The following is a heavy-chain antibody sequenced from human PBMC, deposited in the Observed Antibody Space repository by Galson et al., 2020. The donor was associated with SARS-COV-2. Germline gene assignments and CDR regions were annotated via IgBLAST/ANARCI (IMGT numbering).Heavy chain of an antibody. CDR2: FHYDGST. CDR3: ARYTTSSVAFDY. D-gene: IGHD6-6*01. CDR1: GGSISSDY. V-gene: IGHV4-59*08. J-gene: IGHJ4*02. Sequence: SETLSLTCNVSGGSISSDYWSWIRQSPAKGLEWIGFFHYDGSTNYNPSLKSRVTISVDTSKNQFSLKLTSVTAADTAVYYCARYTTSSVAFDYWGQGTLVTVSS.